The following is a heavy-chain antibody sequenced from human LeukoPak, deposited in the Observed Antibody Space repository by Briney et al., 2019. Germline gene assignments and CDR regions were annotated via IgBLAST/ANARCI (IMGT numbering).Heavy chain of an antibody. CDR1: GGSISSSNYY. Sequence: SETLSLTCAVSGGSISSSNYYWGWIRQPPGKGLEWIGNIYYTGSTYYNPSPTSRVTISVDSSKNHFSLKLTSVTAADTAVYYCASILNPNYFDSSGYYDSWGQGTLVTVSS. J-gene: IGHJ5*01. CDR3: ASILNPNYFDSSGYYDS. D-gene: IGHD3-22*01. V-gene: IGHV4-39*07. CDR2: IYYTGST.